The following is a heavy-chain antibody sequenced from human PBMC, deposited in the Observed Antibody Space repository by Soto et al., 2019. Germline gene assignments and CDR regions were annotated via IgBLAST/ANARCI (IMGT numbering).Heavy chain of an antibody. D-gene: IGHD3-10*01. CDR2: IYYSGST. J-gene: IGHJ4*02. Sequence: PSETLSLTCTVSGGSISSSSYSWGWIRQPPGKGLEWIGSIYYSGSTYYNPSLKSRVTISVDTSKNQFSLKLSSVTAADTAVYYCARVDVYRGPYGLESVFDYWGQGTLVTVSS. CDR1: GGSISSSSYS. CDR3: ARVDVYRGPYGLESVFDY. V-gene: IGHV4-39*01.